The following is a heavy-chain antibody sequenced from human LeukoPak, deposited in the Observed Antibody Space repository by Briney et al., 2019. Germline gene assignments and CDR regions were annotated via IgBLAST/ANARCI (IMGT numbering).Heavy chain of an antibody. D-gene: IGHD3-22*01. CDR1: GGSISSGSYY. CDR2: IYTSGST. V-gene: IGHV4-61*02. CDR3: ARVKMYYYDSSGHDAFDI. J-gene: IGHJ3*02. Sequence: SETLSLTCTVSGGSISSGSYYGSWIRQPAGKGLEWIGRIYTSGSTNYNPSLKSRVAISVDTSKNQFSLKLSSVTAADTAVYYCARVKMYYYDSSGHDAFDIWGQGTMVTVSS.